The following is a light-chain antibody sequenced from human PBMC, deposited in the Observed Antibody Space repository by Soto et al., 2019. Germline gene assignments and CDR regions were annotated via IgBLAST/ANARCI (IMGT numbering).Light chain of an antibody. CDR2: KAS. CDR3: QQYNSYSRT. Sequence: DIQMTQSPSTLSASAGDRVTITCRASQSVGSWLAWYQQKPGKAPKLLIYKASSLHSGVPSRFSGSGSGTEFTLTISLLQPDDFATYYCQQYNSYSRTFGQGTKVDIK. CDR1: QSVGSW. J-gene: IGKJ1*01. V-gene: IGKV1-5*03.